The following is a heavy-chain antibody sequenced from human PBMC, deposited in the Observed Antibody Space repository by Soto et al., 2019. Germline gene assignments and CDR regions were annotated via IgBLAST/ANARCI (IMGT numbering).Heavy chain of an antibody. J-gene: IGHJ5*02. D-gene: IGHD3-10*01. V-gene: IGHV3-53*04. CDR2: IYSGGST. Sequence: EVQLVESGGGLVQPGGSLRLSCAASGFTVSSNYMSWVRQAPGKGLEWVSVIYSGGSTYYADSVKGRFTISRHNSKNTLYLQMNSLRAEDTAVYYCARLNYYGSGSQRGNWSDPWGQGTLVTVSS. CDR3: ARLNYYGSGSQRGNWSDP. CDR1: GFTVSSNY.